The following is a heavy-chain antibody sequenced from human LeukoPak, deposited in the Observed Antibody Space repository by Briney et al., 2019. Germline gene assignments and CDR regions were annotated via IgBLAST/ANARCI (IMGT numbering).Heavy chain of an antibody. J-gene: IGHJ4*02. Sequence: GGSLRLSCAASGFTFSSYAMSWARQAPGKGLEWVSAISGSGGSTYYADSVKGRFTISRDNSKNTLYLQMNSLRAEDTAVYYCAKIGYSTLYYFDYWGQGTLVTVSS. V-gene: IGHV3-23*01. CDR2: ISGSGGST. CDR1: GFTFSSYA. D-gene: IGHD6-13*01. CDR3: AKIGYSTLYYFDY.